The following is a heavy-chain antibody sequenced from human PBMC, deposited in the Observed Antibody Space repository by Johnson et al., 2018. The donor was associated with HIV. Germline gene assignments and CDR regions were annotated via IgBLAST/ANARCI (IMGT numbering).Heavy chain of an antibody. CDR2: ISYDGSEK. Sequence: QVQLVESGGGVVQPGRSLRLSCAASGFTFSSYAMHWVRQAPGKGLEWVAVISYDGSEKYYVDSVKGRFTISRDNPKNTLYLKMNSLRAEDTAVYYCARAWKSAFDIWGQGTMVTVSS. D-gene: IGHD1-1*01. V-gene: IGHV3-30*04. CDR3: ARAWKSAFDI. CDR1: GFTFSSYA. J-gene: IGHJ3*02.